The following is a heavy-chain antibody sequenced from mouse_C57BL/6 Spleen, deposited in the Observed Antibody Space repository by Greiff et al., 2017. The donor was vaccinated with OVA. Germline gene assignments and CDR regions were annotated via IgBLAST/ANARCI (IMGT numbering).Heavy chain of an antibody. CDR3: ARGGTGGDY. Sequence: QVQLKESGAELARPGASVKLSCKASGYTFTSYGISWVKQRTGQGLEWIGEIYPRSGNTYYNEKFKGKATLTADKSSSTAYMELRSLTSEDSAVYFCARGGTGGDYWGKGTTLTVSS. J-gene: IGHJ2*01. CDR1: GYTFTSYG. CDR2: IYPRSGNT. D-gene: IGHD3-3*01. V-gene: IGHV1-81*01.